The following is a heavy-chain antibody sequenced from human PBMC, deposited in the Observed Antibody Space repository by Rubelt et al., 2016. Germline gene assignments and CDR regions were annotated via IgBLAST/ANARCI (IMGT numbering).Heavy chain of an antibody. V-gene: IGHV4-39*07. J-gene: IGHJ5*02. CDR3: AREIQVTTKKGWFDP. Sequence: QLQLQESGPGLVKPSENLSLSCTVSGGSVSRSRYLWGWVRQLPGKRLEWSGSFRYGGGRFFQPSIKSRVTISVNKSKNQLSLKRSSVTAADTAVYYCAREIQVTTKKGWFDPWGQGTLVTVSS. D-gene: IGHD4-17*01. CDR1: GGSVSRSRYL. CDR2: FRYGGGR.